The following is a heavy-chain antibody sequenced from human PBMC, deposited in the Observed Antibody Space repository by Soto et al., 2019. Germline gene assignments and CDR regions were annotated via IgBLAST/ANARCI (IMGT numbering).Heavy chain of an antibody. CDR1: GFTFSSYA. J-gene: IGHJ4*02. V-gene: IGHV3-23*01. CDR2: ISGSGGST. CDR3: AKETGPRHYSGSYPLDY. Sequence: GGSLRLSCAASGFTFSSYAMSWVRQAPGKGLEWVSAISGSGGSTYYADSVKGRFTISRDNSKNTLYLQMNSLRAEDTAVYYCAKETGPRHYSGSYPLDYWGQGTLVTSPQ. D-gene: IGHD1-26*01.